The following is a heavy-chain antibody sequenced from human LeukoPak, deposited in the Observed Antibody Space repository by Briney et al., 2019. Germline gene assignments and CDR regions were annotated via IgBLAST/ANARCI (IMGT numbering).Heavy chain of an antibody. CDR2: INSDGSST. D-gene: IGHD3-9*01. Sequence: GGSLRLSCAASGFTFSSYWMHWVRQAPGKGLVWVSRINSDGSSTSYADSVKGRFTISRDNAKNMLYLQMNSLRAEDTAVYYCARGGSDYDILTGYYYFDYWGQGTLVTVSS. CDR3: ARGGSDYDILTGYYYFDY. CDR1: GFTFSSYW. V-gene: IGHV3-74*01. J-gene: IGHJ4*02.